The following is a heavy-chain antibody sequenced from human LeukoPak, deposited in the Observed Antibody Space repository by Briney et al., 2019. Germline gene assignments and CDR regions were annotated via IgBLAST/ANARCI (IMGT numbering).Heavy chain of an antibody. V-gene: IGHV3-13*01. CDR2: IGIAGDT. J-gene: IGHJ5*02. Sequence: GGSLRLSCAASGFIVSSHDMHWVRLPIGKSLEWVSAIGIAGDTNYLDSVKGRFTISRDDDKNSFYLQMNSLRVGDAAVYFCARGSHSGWHYDQWGQGTLVTVSS. CDR1: GFIVSSHD. CDR3: ARGSHSGWHYDQ. D-gene: IGHD6-19*01.